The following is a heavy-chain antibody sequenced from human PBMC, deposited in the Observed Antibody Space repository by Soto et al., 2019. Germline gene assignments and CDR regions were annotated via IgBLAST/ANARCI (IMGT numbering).Heavy chain of an antibody. CDR2: ISAYNGKT. Sequence: QVQLVQSGTEVKKPGASVKVSCKASGYTFSSYGIGWVRQAPGQGLEWMGWISAYNGKTHYSQNFQGKVTMTTDTSTSTAYMELRTLRSDDTAVYYCAKADSNYAGRFSYYYMDVWGNGTLVNVSS. V-gene: IGHV1-18*04. J-gene: IGHJ6*03. CDR3: AKADSNYAGRFSYYYMDV. D-gene: IGHD4-4*01. CDR1: GYTFSSYG.